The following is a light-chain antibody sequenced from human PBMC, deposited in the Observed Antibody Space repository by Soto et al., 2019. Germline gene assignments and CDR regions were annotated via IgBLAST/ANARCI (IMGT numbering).Light chain of an antibody. CDR1: QSVSSNY. CDR2: GSS. Sequence: EIVLTQSPDTLSLSPGERAPLSCRASQSVSSNYVAWSQQKPGQAPRLLTHGSSSRATGVPDRFSGSGSGTDFTLTISSLEPEDFAVYYCQQRSNWPPTFGQGTRLEIK. V-gene: IGKV3D-20*02. J-gene: IGKJ5*01. CDR3: QQRSNWPPT.